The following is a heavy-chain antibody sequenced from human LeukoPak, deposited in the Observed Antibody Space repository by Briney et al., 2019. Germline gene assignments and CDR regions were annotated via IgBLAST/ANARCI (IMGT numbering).Heavy chain of an antibody. V-gene: IGHV1-18*01. CDR1: GYTFTSYG. CDR2: ISGYNGNR. CDR3: ARYRFLEWLFTDLDY. D-gene: IGHD3-3*01. Sequence: ASVKVSCKASGYTFTSYGISWVRQAPGQGLEWMGWISGYNGNRNYAQKLQGRVTMTTDTSTSTAYMELRSLRSDDTAVYYCARYRFLEWLFTDLDYWGQGTLVTVSS. J-gene: IGHJ4*02.